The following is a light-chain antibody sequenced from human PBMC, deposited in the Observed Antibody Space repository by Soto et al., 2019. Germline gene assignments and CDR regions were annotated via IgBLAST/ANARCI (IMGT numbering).Light chain of an antibody. CDR2: ASS. V-gene: IGKV1-5*01. Sequence: DVQMTLSPSSLSASVGDRVPITCRASESISSSLDWYQQKPGKAPKLLIDASSSLQGGVPSRFRGGGARTESTLTISILSPDYVVTYCCQHYDCYSEAFGQGTKVDIK. CDR3: QHYDCYSEA. J-gene: IGKJ1*01. CDR1: ESISSS.